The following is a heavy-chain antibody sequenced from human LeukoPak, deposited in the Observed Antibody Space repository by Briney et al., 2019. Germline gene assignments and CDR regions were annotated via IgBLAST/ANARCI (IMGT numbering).Heavy chain of an antibody. Sequence: GGSLRLSCAASGFTFSSYGMHWVRQAPGKGLEWVAVIWYDGSNKYYADFVKGRFTISRDNSKNTLYLQMNSLRAEDTAVYYCARDVDSSGSHHWGQGTLVTVSS. D-gene: IGHD3-22*01. V-gene: IGHV3-33*01. CDR3: ARDVDSSGSHH. CDR1: GFTFSSYG. CDR2: IWYDGSNK. J-gene: IGHJ5*02.